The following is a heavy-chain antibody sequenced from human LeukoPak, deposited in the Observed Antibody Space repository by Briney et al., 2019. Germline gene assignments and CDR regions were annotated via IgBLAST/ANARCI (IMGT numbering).Heavy chain of an antibody. CDR3: ARGPPTYNWNDGVDY. J-gene: IGHJ4*02. Sequence: GGSLRLSCAASGFTFTSYAMNWVRQAPGKGLEWVSYISSSGSTIYYADSVKGRFTISRDNAKNSLYLQMNSLRAEDTAVYYCARGPPTYNWNDGVDYWGQGTLVTVSS. CDR2: ISSSGSTI. V-gene: IGHV3-48*04. CDR1: GFTFTSYA. D-gene: IGHD1-20*01.